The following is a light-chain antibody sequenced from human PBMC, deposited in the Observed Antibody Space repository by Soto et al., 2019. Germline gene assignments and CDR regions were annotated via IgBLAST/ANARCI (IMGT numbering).Light chain of an antibody. V-gene: IGKV3-20*01. CDR1: QSVTTSY. CDR3: QHYTTYSGT. Sequence: EIVLTQSPGTLSLSPGERATLSCRASQSVTTSYLAWYQRKPGQAPRLLIYGASSRATGIPNRFSGSGSGTDFTLTISRLEPEDCAVYYCQHYTTYSGTFGRGTKVEI. J-gene: IGKJ1*01. CDR2: GAS.